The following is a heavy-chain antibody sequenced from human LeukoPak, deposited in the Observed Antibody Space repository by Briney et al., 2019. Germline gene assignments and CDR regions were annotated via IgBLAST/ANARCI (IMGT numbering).Heavy chain of an antibody. Sequence: GASVEVSCKVSGYTLTELSMHWVRQAPGKGLEWMGGFDPEDGETIYAQKFQGRVTMTEDTSTDTAYMELSSLRSEDTAVYYCAIEEIHSNYGLFFNFWGQGTLVTVSS. J-gene: IGHJ4*02. V-gene: IGHV1-24*01. CDR1: GYTLTELS. CDR2: FDPEDGET. D-gene: IGHD4-11*01. CDR3: AIEEIHSNYGLFFNF.